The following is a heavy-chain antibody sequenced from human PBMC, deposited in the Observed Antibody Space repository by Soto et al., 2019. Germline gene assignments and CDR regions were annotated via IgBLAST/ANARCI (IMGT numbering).Heavy chain of an antibody. J-gene: IGHJ4*02. D-gene: IGHD3-10*01. V-gene: IGHV3-21*04. CDR3: ARESWANPDY. CDR1: GFTFSTYS. Sequence: GSLRLSCAASGFTFSTYSMNWVRQAPGKGLEWVSYITSDSSNVHYADSVKGRFTISRDNAKNSLYLQMNSLRVEDTAVYYCARESWANPDYWGQGTLVTVSS. CDR2: ITSDSSNV.